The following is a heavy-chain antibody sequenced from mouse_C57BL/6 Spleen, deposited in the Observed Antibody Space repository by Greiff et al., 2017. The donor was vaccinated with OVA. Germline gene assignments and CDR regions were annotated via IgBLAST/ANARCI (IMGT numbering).Heavy chain of an antibody. CDR3: ARGGYYGSSSYWYFDV. CDR2: IYPGGGYT. Sequence: VQLQQSGAELVRPGTSVKMSCKASGYTFTNYWIGWAKQRPGHGLEWIGDIYPGGGYTNYNEKFKGKATLTADKSSSTAYMQFSSLTSEDSAIYYCARGGYYGSSSYWYFDVWGTGTTVTVSS. D-gene: IGHD1-1*01. J-gene: IGHJ1*03. V-gene: IGHV1-63*01. CDR1: GYTFTNYW.